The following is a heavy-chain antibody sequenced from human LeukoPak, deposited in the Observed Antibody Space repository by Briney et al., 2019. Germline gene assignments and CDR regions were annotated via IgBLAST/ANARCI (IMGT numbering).Heavy chain of an antibody. CDR2: ISSSSNTM. CDR3: ARALDY. J-gene: IGHJ4*02. V-gene: IGHV3-48*03. Sequence: GGSLRLSCAASEFTFSSYEMNWVRQAPEKGLEWVSYISSSSNTMYYADSVKGRFTISRDNAKNSLYLQMNSLRDEDAAVYYCARALDYWGQGTLVAVSS. CDR1: EFTFSSYE.